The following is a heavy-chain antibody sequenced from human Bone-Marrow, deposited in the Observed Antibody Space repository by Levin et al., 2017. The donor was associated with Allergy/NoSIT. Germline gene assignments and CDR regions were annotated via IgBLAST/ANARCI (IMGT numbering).Heavy chain of an antibody. D-gene: IGHD6-19*01. CDR1: GFTVGNNH. V-gene: IGHV3-66*01. CDR2: MYSGGST. J-gene: IGHJ4*02. CDR3: ATRSVAAPK. Sequence: AASVKVSCASSGFTVGNNHMNWVRQAPGKGLEWVSLMYSGGSTRYADSVKGRFTISRDSSKNTLYLQMDSLRADDTAVYYCATRSVAAPKWGRGTPVTVSS.